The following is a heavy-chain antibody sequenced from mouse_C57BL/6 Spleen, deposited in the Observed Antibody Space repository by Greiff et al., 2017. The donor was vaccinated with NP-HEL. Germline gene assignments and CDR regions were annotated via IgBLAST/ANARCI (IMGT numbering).Heavy chain of an antibody. CDR2: IYPGSGNT. V-gene: IGHV1-76*01. D-gene: IGHD1-1*01. J-gene: IGHJ4*01. CDR3: ARERVTTVVGYAMDY. Sequence: VQLQQSGAELVRPGASVKLSCKASGYTFTDYYINWVKQRPGQGLEWIARIYPGSGNTYYNEKFKGKATLTAEKSSSTAYMQLSSLTSEDSAVYFCARERVTTVVGYAMDYWGQGTSVTVSS. CDR1: GYTFTDYY.